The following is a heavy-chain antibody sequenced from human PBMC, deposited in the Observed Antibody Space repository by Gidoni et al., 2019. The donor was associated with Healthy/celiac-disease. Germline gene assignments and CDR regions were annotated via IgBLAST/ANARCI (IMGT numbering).Heavy chain of an antibody. CDR1: GFTLSRYA. J-gene: IGHJ5*02. V-gene: IGHV3-23*01. CDR3: AKSPSLGDIGDWFDP. CDR2: ISGSGGST. D-gene: IGHD4-17*01. Sequence: EVQLLESGGGLVQPGGSLRLSCAASGFTLSRYAMSWVRQAPGKGLEWVSAISGSGGSTYYADSVKGRFTISRDNSKNTLYLQMNSLRAEDTAVYYCAKSPSLGDIGDWFDPWGQGTLVTVSS.